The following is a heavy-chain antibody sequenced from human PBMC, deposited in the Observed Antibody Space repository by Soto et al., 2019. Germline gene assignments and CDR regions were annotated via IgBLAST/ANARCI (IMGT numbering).Heavy chain of an antibody. CDR2: TNNDGSAT. CDR3: AREMATTSLGAFDI. CDR1: GFGFSSYW. Sequence: QLVESGGDLVQPGGSLRLSCAASGFGFSSYWMHWVRQAPGKGLVWVARTNNDGSATTYADSVRRRFTSFRDNAKNTLFMQMTSLGVEDTAVYYCAREMATTSLGAFDIWGEGTMVTVSS. J-gene: IGHJ3*02. V-gene: IGHV3-74*01. D-gene: IGHD1-1*01.